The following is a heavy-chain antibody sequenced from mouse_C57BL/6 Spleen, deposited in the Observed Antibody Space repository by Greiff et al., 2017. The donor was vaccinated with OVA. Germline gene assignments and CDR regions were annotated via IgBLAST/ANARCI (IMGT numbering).Heavy chain of an antibody. CDR1: GYTFTSYW. CDR3: AMRYYAMDY. J-gene: IGHJ4*01. CDR2: IYPGSTRT. V-gene: IGHV1-55*01. Sequence: QVQLKQPGAELVKPGASVKMSCKASGYTFTSYWITWVKQRPGQGLEWIGDIYPGSTRTNYNKKFKSKATLSVDTSSRPAYMQFSSLTAEDSAVCYCAMRYYAMDYWGQGTSVTVSS.